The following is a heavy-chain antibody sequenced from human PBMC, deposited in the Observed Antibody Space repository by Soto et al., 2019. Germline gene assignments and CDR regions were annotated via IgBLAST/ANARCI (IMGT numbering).Heavy chain of an antibody. J-gene: IGHJ4*02. V-gene: IGHV4-39*01. CDR1: GGSISSSSYY. D-gene: IGHD4-17*01. CDR2: IYYSGST. Sequence: PSETRSLTCTVSGGSISSSSYYWGWIRQPPGKGLEWIGSIYYSGSTYYNPSLKSRVTISVDTSKNQFSLKLSSVTAADTAVYYCADYGDYGRDWGQGTLVTVSS. CDR3: ADYGDYGRD.